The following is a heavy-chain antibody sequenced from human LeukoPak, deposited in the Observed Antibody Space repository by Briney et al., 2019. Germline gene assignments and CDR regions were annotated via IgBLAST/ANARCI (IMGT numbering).Heavy chain of an antibody. V-gene: IGHV3-23*01. Sequence: AGSLRLSCAASGFTFSSYAMSWVRQAPGKGLEWVSAISGSGSSTYYADSVKGRFTISRDNSKNTLYLQMNSLRAEDTAVYYCAKLLSGSSGWLRYFDYWGQGTLVTVSS. D-gene: IGHD6-19*01. J-gene: IGHJ4*02. CDR1: GFTFSSYA. CDR3: AKLLSGSSGWLRYFDY. CDR2: ISGSGSST.